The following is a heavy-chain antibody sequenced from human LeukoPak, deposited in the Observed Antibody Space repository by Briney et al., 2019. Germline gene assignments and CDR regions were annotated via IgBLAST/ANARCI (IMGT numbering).Heavy chain of an antibody. Sequence: PSETLSLTCAVYGGSFSGYYWSWFRQPPGKGLEWIGRIYTSGSTNYNPSLKSRVTMSVDTSKNQFSLKLSSVTAADTAVYYCARERVVVPAAILAFDIWGQGTMVTVSS. J-gene: IGHJ3*02. V-gene: IGHV4-4*07. CDR2: IYTSGST. CDR1: GGSFSGYY. D-gene: IGHD2-2*02. CDR3: ARERVVVPAAILAFDI.